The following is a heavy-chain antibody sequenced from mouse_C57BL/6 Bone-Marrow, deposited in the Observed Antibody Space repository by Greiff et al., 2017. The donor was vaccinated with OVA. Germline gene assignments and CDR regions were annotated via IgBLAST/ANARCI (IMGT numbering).Heavy chain of an antibody. Sequence: QVQLQQSGAELVRPGTSVKVSCKASGYAFTNYLIEWVKQRPGQGLEWIGVINPGSGGTNYNEKFKGKAPLTADKSSSTSYMQLGSLTSEDSAVYFCARRTAQATLDYWGQGTTLTVSS. V-gene: IGHV1-54*01. CDR3: ARRTAQATLDY. CDR2: INPGSGGT. J-gene: IGHJ2*01. D-gene: IGHD3-2*02. CDR1: GYAFTNYL.